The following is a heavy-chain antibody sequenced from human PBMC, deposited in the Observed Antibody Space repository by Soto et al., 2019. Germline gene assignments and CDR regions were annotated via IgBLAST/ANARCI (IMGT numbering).Heavy chain of an antibody. Sequence: GASVKVSCKASGFTFTSSAMQWVRQARGQRLEWIGWIVVGSGNTNYAQKFQERVTITRDMSTSTAYMELSSLRSEDTAVYYCAAISRRPYYDFWSGSGMPPVSPFDPWGQGTLVTVSS. J-gene: IGHJ5*02. D-gene: IGHD3-3*01. V-gene: IGHV1-58*02. CDR2: IVVGSGNT. CDR1: GFTFTSSA. CDR3: AAISRRPYYDFWSGSGMPPVSPFDP.